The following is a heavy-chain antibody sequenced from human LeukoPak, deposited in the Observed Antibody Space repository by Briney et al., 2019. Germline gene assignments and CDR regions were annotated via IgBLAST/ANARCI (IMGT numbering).Heavy chain of an antibody. CDR2: IFYSGSA. Sequence: SETLSLTCTVSGGSINDFYWTWIRQPPGKGLEWIGYIFYSGSANSNPSLESRVTISVDTSKNQFSLKLSSVTAADTAAYYCARLRSGSTPPPPHYYYGLDVWGQGTTVIVSS. CDR3: ARLRSGSTPPPPHYYYGLDV. V-gene: IGHV4-59*01. J-gene: IGHJ6*02. D-gene: IGHD1-26*01. CDR1: GGSINDFY.